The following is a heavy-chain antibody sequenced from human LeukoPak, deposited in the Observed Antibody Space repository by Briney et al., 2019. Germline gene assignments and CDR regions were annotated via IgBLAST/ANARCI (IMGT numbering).Heavy chain of an antibody. D-gene: IGHD6-13*01. CDR1: GGTFSSYA. V-gene: IGHV1-18*01. CDR3: ARDRSSSWYSVPFDY. J-gene: IGHJ4*02. CDR2: ISAYNGNT. Sequence: ASVKVSCKASGGTFSSYAISWVRQAPGQGLEWMGWISAYNGNTNYAQKLQGRVTMTTDTSTSTAYMELRSLRSDDTAVYYCARDRSSSWYSVPFDYWGQGTLVTVSS.